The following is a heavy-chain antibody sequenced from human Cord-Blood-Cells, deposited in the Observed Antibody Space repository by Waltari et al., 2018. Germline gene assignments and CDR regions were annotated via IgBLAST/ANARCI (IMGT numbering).Heavy chain of an antibody. Sequence: QVQLVQSGAEVKKPGASVKVSCKASGYTFTSYAMHWVRQAPGQRLEWMGWINAGNGNTKDSQKFQGRVTITRDTSASTAYMELSSLRSEDTAVYYCARGGDCSSTSCLNWFDPWGQGTLVTVSS. CDR2: INAGNGNT. V-gene: IGHV1-3*01. CDR3: ARGGDCSSTSCLNWFDP. D-gene: IGHD2-2*01. J-gene: IGHJ5*02. CDR1: GYTFTSYA.